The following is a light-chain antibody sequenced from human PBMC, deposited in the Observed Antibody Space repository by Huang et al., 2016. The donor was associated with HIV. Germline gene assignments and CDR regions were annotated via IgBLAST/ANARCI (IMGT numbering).Light chain of an antibody. CDR1: QSVDTY. CDR2: DAS. CDR3: QQRSTWPPT. V-gene: IGKV3-11*01. Sequence: EIVLTQSPVTLSRSPGQRANLSCRASQSVDTYLAWYQQKPGQAPRLLIYDASNRATGIPARFSGSGSGTDFTLTISSLEPDDFVLYFCQQRSTWPPTFGGGTTMEIK. J-gene: IGKJ4*01.